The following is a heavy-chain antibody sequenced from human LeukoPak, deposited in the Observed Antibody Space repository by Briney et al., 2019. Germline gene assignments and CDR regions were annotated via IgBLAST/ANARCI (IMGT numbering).Heavy chain of an antibody. CDR3: ATERSGWNYYGMDV. V-gene: IGHV1-2*06. D-gene: IGHD6-19*01. CDR2: INPNTGDT. CDR1: GYIFTGYY. J-gene: IGHJ6*02. Sequence: ASVKVSCKDSGYIFTGYYFHWARQAPGQGLEWMGRINPNTGDTRYAQRFQGRVTMTGDTSISTVYMELSRLTYDDAAVYYCATERSGWNYYGMDVWGQGTTVTVSS.